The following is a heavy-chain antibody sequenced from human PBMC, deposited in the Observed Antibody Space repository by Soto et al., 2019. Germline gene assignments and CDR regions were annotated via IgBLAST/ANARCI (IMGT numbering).Heavy chain of an antibody. D-gene: IGHD2-2*01. CDR2: INHSGST. CDR3: ASGIVVVPATDYYYYYMDV. V-gene: IGHV4-34*01. CDR1: GGSFSGYY. Sequence: SETLSLTCAVYGGSFSGYYWSWIRQPPGKGLEWIGEINHSGSTNYNPSLKSRVTISVDTSKNQFSLKLSSVTAADTAVYYCASGIVVVPATDYYYYYMDVWGKGTTVTVSS. J-gene: IGHJ6*03.